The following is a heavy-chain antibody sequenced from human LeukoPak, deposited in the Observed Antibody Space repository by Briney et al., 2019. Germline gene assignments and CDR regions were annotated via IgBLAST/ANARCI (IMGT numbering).Heavy chain of an antibody. CDR3: ARDRVKSDDILTGYPHYYYYFYMDV. CDR1: GFTVSSNY. Sequence: GGSLRLSCAASGFTVSSNYMSWVRQAPGKGLEWTSVIYRSGDTYYADSVKGRFTVSRDNDQNTLYLQLNSLRPEDTAVYYCARDRVKSDDILTGYPHYYYYFYMDVWGKGTVVTVSS. J-gene: IGHJ6*03. V-gene: IGHV3-66*03. CDR2: IYRSGDT. D-gene: IGHD3-9*01.